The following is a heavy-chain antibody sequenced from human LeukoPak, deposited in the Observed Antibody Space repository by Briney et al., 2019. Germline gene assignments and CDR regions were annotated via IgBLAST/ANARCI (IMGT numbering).Heavy chain of an antibody. CDR1: GGSISSYY. CDR2: IYYSGST. V-gene: IGHV4-39*07. J-gene: IGHJ6*03. Sequence: TSETLSLTCTVSGGSISSYYWGWIRQPPGKGLEWIGSIYYSGSTYYNPSLKSRVTISVDTSKNQFSLKLSSVTAADTAVYYCARRTGSSFFDYYMDVWGKGTTVTVSS. D-gene: IGHD6-6*01. CDR3: ARRTGSSFFDYYMDV.